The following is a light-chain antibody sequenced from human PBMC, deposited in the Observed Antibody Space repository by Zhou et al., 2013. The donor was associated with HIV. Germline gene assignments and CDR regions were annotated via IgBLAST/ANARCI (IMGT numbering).Light chain of an antibody. V-gene: IGKV3-20*01. J-gene: IGKJ1*01. Sequence: EIVLTQSPGTLSLSPGERATLSCRASHTVTSNYLAWYQHKPGQGPKVLIYGASTRATDIPDRFSGSASGTDFSLIISRLEPEDVAVYFCQQYGKTPQTFGQGTKVEI. CDR3: QQYGKTPQT. CDR2: GAS. CDR1: HTVTSNY.